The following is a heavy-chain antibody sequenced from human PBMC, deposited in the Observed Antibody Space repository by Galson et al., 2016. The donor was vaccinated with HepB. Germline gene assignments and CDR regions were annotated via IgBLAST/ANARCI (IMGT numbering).Heavy chain of an antibody. Sequence: SLRLSCAASGITFSNYAMHWVRQAPGEGLEWVSGIGGSDTGTYYAVSVRGRFTISRDNSKNTLYLQMNSLRAGDAAVYYCAKDRGGRVDTGTLDYWGQGTLVTVSS. CDR2: IGGSDTGT. CDR1: GITFSNYA. J-gene: IGHJ4*02. CDR3: AKDRGGRVDTGTLDY. D-gene: IGHD5-18*01. V-gene: IGHV3-23*01.